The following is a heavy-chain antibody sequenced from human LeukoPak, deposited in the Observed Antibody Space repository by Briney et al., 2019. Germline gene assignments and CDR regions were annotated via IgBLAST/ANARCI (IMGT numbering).Heavy chain of an antibody. CDR1: GFTFSNYW. J-gene: IGHJ4*02. V-gene: IGHV3-7*01. CDR2: INQDGSEE. Sequence: GGSLRLSCAASGFTFSNYWMTWVRHAPGKGLEWVAHINQDGSEEHYMDSVKARFTISRDNAKNSLSLQMNSLRAEDTAVYYCVRDGGVSGYDLLDYWGQGTLVTVSS. D-gene: IGHD5-12*01. CDR3: VRDGGVSGYDLLDY.